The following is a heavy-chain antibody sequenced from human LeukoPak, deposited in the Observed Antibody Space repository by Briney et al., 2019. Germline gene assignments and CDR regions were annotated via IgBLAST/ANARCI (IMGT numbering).Heavy chain of an antibody. V-gene: IGHV4-59*01. Sequence: SETLSLTCTVSGGSISSYYWNWIRQPPGKGLEWIGYISYSGSTNYNPSLKSRVTISVDTSKNQFSLKLSSVTAADTAVYYCAREEETYYYDSSGYPLGAFDIWGQGTMVTVSS. J-gene: IGHJ3*02. CDR3: AREEETYYYDSSGYPLGAFDI. D-gene: IGHD3-22*01. CDR2: ISYSGST. CDR1: GGSISSYY.